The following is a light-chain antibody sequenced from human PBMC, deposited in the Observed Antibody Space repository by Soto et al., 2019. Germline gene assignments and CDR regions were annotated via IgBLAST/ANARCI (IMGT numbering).Light chain of an antibody. CDR3: QSYDSSLSGSEV. Sequence: QSVLTQPPSVSGAPGQRVTISCTGSSSNIGAGYDVHWYQQLPGTAPKLLIYHNNNLPSGVPDRFSGSKSGTSASLAITGLQAEDESDYYCQSYDSSLSGSEVFGGGTKLTVL. J-gene: IGLJ2*01. CDR1: SSNIGAGYD. CDR2: HNN. V-gene: IGLV1-40*01.